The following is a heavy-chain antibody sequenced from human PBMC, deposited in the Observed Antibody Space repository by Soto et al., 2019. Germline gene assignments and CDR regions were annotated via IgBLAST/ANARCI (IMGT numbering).Heavy chain of an antibody. D-gene: IGHD4-4*01. Sequence: PGGSLRLSCAASGFTFNNYGMHWVRQAPGKGLEWVAIIWYDGSNQNYADSVKGRFTLSRDDSENTLYLQMNSLKTEDTAVYYCTTDRFYSPVDHWGQGTLVTVSS. CDR3: TTDRFYSPVDH. CDR2: IWYDGSNQ. V-gene: IGHV3-33*03. J-gene: IGHJ4*02. CDR1: GFTFNNYG.